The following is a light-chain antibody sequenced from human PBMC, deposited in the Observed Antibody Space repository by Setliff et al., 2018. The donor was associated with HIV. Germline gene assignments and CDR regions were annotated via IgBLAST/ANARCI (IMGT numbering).Light chain of an antibody. Sequence: LTQPASVSGSPGQSITISCTGTSSDIGGYNYVSWYQQHPGKAPKLMIYDVSKRPSGVSNRFSGSKSGNTASMTISGLQAEDEAAYYCSSYTSSSTYVFATGTKATV. CDR3: SSYTSSSTYV. V-gene: IGLV2-14*01. J-gene: IGLJ1*01. CDR1: SSDIGGYNY. CDR2: DVS.